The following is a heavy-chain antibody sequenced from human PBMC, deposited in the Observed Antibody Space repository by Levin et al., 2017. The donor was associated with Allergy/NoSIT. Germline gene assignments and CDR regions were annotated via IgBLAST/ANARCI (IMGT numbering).Heavy chain of an antibody. J-gene: IGHJ4*02. CDR2: ITNSGRT. V-gene: IGHV3-23*01. CDR1: GFTFSNYA. D-gene: IGHD4-23*01. Sequence: GGSLRLSCAASGFTFSNYAMSWVRQAPGKGLEWVSAITNSGRTYYADSVKGRFTVSRDNSKNTLYLQMNSLRADDTAVYYGAKEMTTVVPVFDYWGQGTLVTVSS. CDR3: AKEMTTVVPVFDY.